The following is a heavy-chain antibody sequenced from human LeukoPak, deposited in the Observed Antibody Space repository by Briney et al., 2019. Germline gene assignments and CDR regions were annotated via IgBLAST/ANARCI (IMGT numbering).Heavy chain of an antibody. CDR1: GYTFNSYG. CDR3: ARVGTITIFVGDY. Sequence: GASVKVSCKASGYTFNSYGISWVRQAPGQGLEWMGYINAYDGNTNYAQNFQGRVTMTTDTSTTTGYMELRSLRSDDTAVYYCARVGTITIFVGDYWGQGTLVTVSS. CDR2: INAYDGNT. V-gene: IGHV1-18*01. D-gene: IGHD3-3*01. J-gene: IGHJ4*02.